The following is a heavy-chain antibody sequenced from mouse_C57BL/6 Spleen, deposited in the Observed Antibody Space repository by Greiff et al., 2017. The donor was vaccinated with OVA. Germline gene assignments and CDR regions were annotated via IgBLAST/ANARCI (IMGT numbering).Heavy chain of an antibody. J-gene: IGHJ2*01. D-gene: IGHD2-4*01. CDR2: IDPANGNT. V-gene: IGHV14-3*01. CDR3: ARRLYYDYDGFDY. CDR1: GFNIKNTY. Sequence: VHVKQSVAELVRPGASVKLSCTASGFNIKNTYMHWVKQRPEQGLEWIGRIDPANGNTKYAPKFQGKATITADTSSNTAYLQLSSLTSEDTAIYYCARRLYYDYDGFDYWGQGTTLTVSS.